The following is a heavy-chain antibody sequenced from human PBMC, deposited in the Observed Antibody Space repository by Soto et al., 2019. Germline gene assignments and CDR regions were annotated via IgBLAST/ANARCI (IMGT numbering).Heavy chain of an antibody. CDR3: ARSVSTIGARLDY. D-gene: IGHD6-6*01. J-gene: IGHJ4*02. V-gene: IGHV3-23*01. CDR2: ISADGGGT. Sequence: EVQLLESGGGLVHPGGSLRLSCTASEFTFSNYAMSWVRQAPGKGLEWVSGISADGGGTYYAESVKGRFTVSRDNSKNTLYVQMNSLRAEDTAVYYCARSVSTIGARLDYWGQGTLVTVSS. CDR1: EFTFSNYA.